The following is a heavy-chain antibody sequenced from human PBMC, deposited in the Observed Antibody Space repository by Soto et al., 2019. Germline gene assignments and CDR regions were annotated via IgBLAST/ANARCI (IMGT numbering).Heavy chain of an antibody. CDR2: ISDSGNT. CDR1: GGSIDYYY. Sequence: SETLSLTCTVSGGSIDYYYWSWIRQPPGKGLEWLGYISDSGNTRYNPSLRSRVTISVDTSKNQFSLKLNSVTAADTAVYYCARDSNAWFPYYGIDVWGQGTTVTVYS. V-gene: IGHV4-59*01. D-gene: IGHD3-10*01. J-gene: IGHJ6*02. CDR3: ARDSNAWFPYYGIDV.